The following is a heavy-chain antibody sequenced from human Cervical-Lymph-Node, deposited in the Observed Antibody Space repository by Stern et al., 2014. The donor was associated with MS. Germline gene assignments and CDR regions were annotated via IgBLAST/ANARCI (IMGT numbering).Heavy chain of an antibody. J-gene: IGHJ4*02. CDR1: GYTFTNYG. Sequence: QVQLGQSGAEVKKPGASVMVSCKASGYTFTNYGISWVRQAPGQGLEWMGWISAYNGNTNYAQKLQGRVTMTTDTSTSTAYMELRSLRSDDTAVYYCARDRFFPYDNSITSPYYLDYWGQGTLVTVSS. CDR3: ARDRFFPYDNSITSPYYLDY. D-gene: IGHD3-22*01. V-gene: IGHV1-18*01. CDR2: ISAYNGNT.